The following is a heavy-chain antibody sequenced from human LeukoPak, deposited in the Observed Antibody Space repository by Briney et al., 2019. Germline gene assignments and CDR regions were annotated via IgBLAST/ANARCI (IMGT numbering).Heavy chain of an antibody. CDR2: ISYHGNNK. Sequence: PGGSLRLSCAASGFTFSICGMHWVRQAPGKGLEWVAVISYHGNNKYYADSVKGRFTISRDNSKNTLYLQMNSLRAEHTAVYYCARCPESSGYYYELDSWGQGTLVTVSS. V-gene: IGHV3-30*03. CDR1: GFTFSICG. CDR3: ARCPESSGYYYELDS. D-gene: IGHD3-22*01. J-gene: IGHJ4*02.